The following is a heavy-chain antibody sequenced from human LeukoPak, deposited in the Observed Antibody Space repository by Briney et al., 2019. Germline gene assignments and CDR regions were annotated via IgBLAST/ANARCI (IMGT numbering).Heavy chain of an antibody. V-gene: IGHV3-21*01. CDR1: GFTFSSYS. Sequence: GSLSLSCAASGFTFSSYSMNWVRQAPGKGLEWVSSISSSSSYIYYADSVKGRFTISRDNAKNSLYLQMNSLRAEDTAVYYCARDRDPYGGKPFDYWGQGTLVTVSS. J-gene: IGHJ4*02. D-gene: IGHD4/OR15-4a*01. CDR2: ISSSSSYI. CDR3: ARDRDPYGGKPFDY.